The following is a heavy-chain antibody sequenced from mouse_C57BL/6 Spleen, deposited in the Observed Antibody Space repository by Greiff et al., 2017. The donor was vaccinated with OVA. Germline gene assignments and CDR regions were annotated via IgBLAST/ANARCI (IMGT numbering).Heavy chain of an antibody. J-gene: IGHJ2*01. V-gene: IGHV6-3*01. Sequence: EVKLMESGGGLVQPGGSMKLSCVASGFTFSNYWMNWVRQSPEKGLEWVAHIRLKYDNYATHYAESVKGRFTISRADSKRSVSLQMNNLRAEDTGIYYCSITTVVLDYWGQGTTLTVSS. D-gene: IGHD1-1*01. CDR2: IRLKYDNYAT. CDR1: GFTFSNYW. CDR3: SITTVVLDY.